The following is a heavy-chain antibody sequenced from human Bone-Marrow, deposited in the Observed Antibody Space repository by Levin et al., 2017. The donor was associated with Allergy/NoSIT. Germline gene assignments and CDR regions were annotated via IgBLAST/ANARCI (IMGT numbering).Heavy chain of an antibody. J-gene: IGHJ6*02. V-gene: IGHV3-23*01. CDR3: ARYFQGSQYFGMDV. CDR1: GFTFNTYG. CDR2: ISGGGGTT. Sequence: GGSLRLSCKDSGFTFNTYGMSWVRQAPGKGLEWVSHISGGGGTTNYADSVKGRFTVSRDNSRNTLFLQMNTLRAEDTAVYYCARYFQGSQYFGMDVWGQGTTVTVSS. D-gene: IGHD3-9*01.